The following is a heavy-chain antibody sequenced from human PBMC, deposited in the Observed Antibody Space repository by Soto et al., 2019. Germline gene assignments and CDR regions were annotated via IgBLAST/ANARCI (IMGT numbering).Heavy chain of an antibody. J-gene: IGHJ6*02. CDR1: GFTFSSYA. D-gene: IGHD4-17*01. V-gene: IGHV3-30-3*01. CDR3: ARDFYGDYGYYYYYVMDV. Sequence: PGGSLRLSCAASGFTFSSYAMHWVRQAPGKGLERAAVISYDGSNKYYADSVKGRFTISRDNSKNTLYLQMNSLRAEDTAVYYCARDFYGDYGYYYYYVMDVWGQGTTVTVSS. CDR2: ISYDGSNK.